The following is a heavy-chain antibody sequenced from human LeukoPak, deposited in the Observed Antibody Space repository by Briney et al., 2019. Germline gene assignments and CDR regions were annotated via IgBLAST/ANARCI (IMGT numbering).Heavy chain of an antibody. CDR2: MWSDSTNK. J-gene: IGHJ4*02. CDR3: ARDRLTTVTTFHFDY. Sequence: GGSLRLSCAASGFTFSTYAMHWVRQAPGKGLEWVAVMWSDSTNKYYADSVRGRFTISRDNSKNTPYLQMSSLRAEDTAMYYCARDRLTTVTTFHFDYWGQGTLVTVSS. V-gene: IGHV3-33*01. D-gene: IGHD4-17*01. CDR1: GFTFSTYA.